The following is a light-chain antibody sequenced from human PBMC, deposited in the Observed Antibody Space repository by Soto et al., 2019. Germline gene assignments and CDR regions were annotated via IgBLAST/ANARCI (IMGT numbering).Light chain of an antibody. CDR1: SGHSSYA. CDR2: LNSDGSH. V-gene: IGLV4-69*01. Sequence: QLVLTQSPSASASLGASVKLTCTLSSGHSSYAIAWYQQQPEKGPRYLMKLNSDGSHNKGDGIPDRFSGSSSGAERYLTISSLQSEDESDYYCQTWVTGIYVFGTGTKLTVL. CDR3: QTWVTGIYV. J-gene: IGLJ1*01.